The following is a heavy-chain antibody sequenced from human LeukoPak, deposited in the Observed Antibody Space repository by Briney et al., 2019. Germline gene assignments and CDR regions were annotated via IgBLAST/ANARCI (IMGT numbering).Heavy chain of an antibody. CDR1: GFAFSSYW. CDR3: ARGHSSSPNWFDP. Sequence: GGSLRLPCAASGFAFSSYWMSWVRQAPGKGLEWVACIKQDGSEKYYVDSVKGRFTISRDNAKNSLYLQMNSLRAEDTAVYYCARGHSSSPNWFDPWGQGTLVTVSS. V-gene: IGHV3-7*04. D-gene: IGHD6-13*01. CDR2: IKQDGSEK. J-gene: IGHJ5*02.